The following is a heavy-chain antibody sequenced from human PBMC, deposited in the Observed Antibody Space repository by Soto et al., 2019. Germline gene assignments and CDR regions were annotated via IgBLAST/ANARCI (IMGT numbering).Heavy chain of an antibody. CDR1: GFSFSSYG. V-gene: IGHV3-33*01. D-gene: IGHD6-19*01. CDR2: IWYDGSNK. J-gene: IGHJ4*02. Sequence: GESLGLSCAASGFSFSSYGMHWVRQAPGKGLEWVAVIWYDGSNKYYADSVKGRFTISRDNSKNTLYLQMNSLRAEDTAEYYCARSGRNSSGWDFDYWGQGT. CDR3: ARSGRNSSGWDFDY.